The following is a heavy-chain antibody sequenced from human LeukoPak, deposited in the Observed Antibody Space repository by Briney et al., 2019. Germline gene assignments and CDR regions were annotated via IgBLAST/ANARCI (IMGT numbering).Heavy chain of an antibody. Sequence: SETLSLTCTVSGGSISSYYWNWIRQPPGKGLEWIGYIYYSGSTNYNPSLKSRVTISVDTSKNRFSLKLSSVTAADTAVYYCAGRLWRRDGYNLSAFDIWGQGTMVTVSS. CDR1: GGSISSYY. D-gene: IGHD5-24*01. CDR3: AGRLWRRDGYNLSAFDI. V-gene: IGHV4-59*01. J-gene: IGHJ3*02. CDR2: IYYSGST.